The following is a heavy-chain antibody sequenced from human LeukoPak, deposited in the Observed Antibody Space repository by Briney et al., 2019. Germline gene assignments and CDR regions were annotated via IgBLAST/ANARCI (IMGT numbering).Heavy chain of an antibody. CDR3: ARDRWELPQGGYYFDY. J-gene: IGHJ4*02. CDR2: INPNSGGT. D-gene: IGHD1-26*01. V-gene: IGHV1-2*02. Sequence: ASVKVSCKASGGTFSSYAITWVRQAPGQGLEWMGWINPNSGGTNYAQKFQGRVTMTRDTSISTAYMELSRLRSDDTAVYYCARDRWELPQGGYYFDYWGQGTLVTVSS. CDR1: GGTFSSYA.